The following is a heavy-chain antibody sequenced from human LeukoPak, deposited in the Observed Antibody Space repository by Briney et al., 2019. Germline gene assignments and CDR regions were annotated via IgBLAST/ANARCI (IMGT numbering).Heavy chain of an antibody. CDR2: MSKSSSYI. V-gene: IGHV3-21*01. D-gene: IGHD2-15*01. Sequence: NPGGGLRLSCAASGFSFGGYSMNWVRQAPGKGLEWVSSMSKSSSYIYYTDSVKGRFTISRDNAKHSLYLQMNSLRAEDTAVYYCARGGDIVEVEAAIQADSFDIWGQGTMVTVSA. CDR1: GFSFGGYS. CDR3: ARGGDIVEVEAAIQADSFDI. J-gene: IGHJ3*02.